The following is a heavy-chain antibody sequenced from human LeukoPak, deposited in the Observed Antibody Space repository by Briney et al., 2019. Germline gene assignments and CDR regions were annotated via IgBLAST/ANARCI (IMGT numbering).Heavy chain of an antibody. J-gene: IGHJ4*02. D-gene: IGHD5-18*01. CDR1: GGFIGSSGYY. V-gene: IGHV4-39*01. CDR2: IYYSGST. Sequence: PSETLSLTCTVSGGFIGSSGYYWGWIRQPPGKGLEWIGGIYYSGSTYYNPSLKSRVTISVDTSKNQFSLKLSSVTAADTAVYYCARRDTAMVSKFDYWGQGTLVTVSS. CDR3: ARRDTAMVSKFDY.